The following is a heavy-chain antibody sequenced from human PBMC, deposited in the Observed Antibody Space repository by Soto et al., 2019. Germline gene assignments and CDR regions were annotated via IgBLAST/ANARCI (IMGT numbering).Heavy chain of an antibody. D-gene: IGHD1-26*01. CDR1: GFTFSSYA. CDR3: ARDPDAEYSGNYHTPRSLDS. Sequence: GALRLSCIGSGFTFSSYAMNWVRQAPGKGLEWVSSISSSSKYIYYTDSVKGRFTISRDNAKNSLYLQMNGLRAEDTALYYCARDPDAEYSGNYHTPRSLDSWGQGTQVTVSS. J-gene: IGHJ4*02. CDR2: ISSSSKYI. V-gene: IGHV3-21*01.